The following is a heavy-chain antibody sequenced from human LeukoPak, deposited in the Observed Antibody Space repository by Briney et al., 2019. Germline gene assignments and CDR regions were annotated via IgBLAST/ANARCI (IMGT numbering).Heavy chain of an antibody. J-gene: IGHJ3*01. V-gene: IGHV1-46*01. CDR3: ARGSSRGPRDAFDF. D-gene: IGHD2-15*01. CDR1: GYTFTSYY. CDR2: ISPSGAST. Sequence: GASPKVSCKASGYTFTSYYVHWVRQAPGQGLEWMGIISPSGASTSYAQKFQGRVTMTRDMSTSTVYMELSSLISEDTAVYDCARGSSRGPRDAFDFWGQGTMVTLSS.